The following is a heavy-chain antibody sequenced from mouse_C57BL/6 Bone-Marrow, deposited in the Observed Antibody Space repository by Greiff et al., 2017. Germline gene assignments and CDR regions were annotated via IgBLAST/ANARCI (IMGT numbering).Heavy chain of an antibody. J-gene: IGHJ2*01. D-gene: IGHD3-1*01. CDR3: AREGLVYYFDY. CDR2: ISDGGSYT. CDR1: GFTFSSYA. Sequence: EVQLVESGGGLVKPGGSLKLSCAASGFTFSSYAMSWVRQTPEKRLEWVATISDGGSYTYYPDNVKGRFTLSRDNAKNNLYLQMSHLKSEDTAMYYCAREGLVYYFDYWGQGTTLTVSS. V-gene: IGHV5-4*01.